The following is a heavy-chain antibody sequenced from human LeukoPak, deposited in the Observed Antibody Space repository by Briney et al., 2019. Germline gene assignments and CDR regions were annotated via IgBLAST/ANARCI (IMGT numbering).Heavy chain of an antibody. CDR1: GGSISSSSYY. CDR2: IYYSGST. J-gene: IGHJ3*02. CDR3: ASIGSGYCSSTSCTQDAFDI. V-gene: IGHV4-39*07. D-gene: IGHD2-2*01. Sequence: SETLSLTCTVSGGSISSSSYYWGWIRQPPGEGLEWIGSIYYSGSTYYNPSLKSRVTISVDTSKNQFSLKLSSVTAADTAVYYCASIGSGYCSSTSCTQDAFDIWGQGTMVTVSS.